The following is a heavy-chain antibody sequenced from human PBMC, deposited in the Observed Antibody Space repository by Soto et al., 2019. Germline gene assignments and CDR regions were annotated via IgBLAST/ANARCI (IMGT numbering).Heavy chain of an antibody. CDR1: GGSISSYY. V-gene: IGHV4-59*01. Sequence: LSLTCTVSGGSISSYYWSWIRQPPGKGLERIAYVYSSGTANYNPSLKSRLTISVDTSKNQFSLNLTSVTAADTALYYCARDLHRGSFRYGLDVWGQGTTVTVSS. CDR2: VYSSGTA. D-gene: IGHD1-26*01. J-gene: IGHJ6*02. CDR3: ARDLHRGSFRYGLDV.